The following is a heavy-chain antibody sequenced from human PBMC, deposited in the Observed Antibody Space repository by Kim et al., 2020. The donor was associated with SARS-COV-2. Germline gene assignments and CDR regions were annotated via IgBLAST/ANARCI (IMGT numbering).Heavy chain of an antibody. CDR1: GGTFSSYA. D-gene: IGHD4-17*01. Sequence: SVKVSCKASGGTFSSYAISWVRQAPGQGLEWMGGIIPIFGTANYAQKFQGRVTITADESTSTAYMELSSLRSEDTAVYYCARDGPTTRIEFDPWGQGTLVTVSS. CDR3: ARDGPTTRIEFDP. CDR2: IIPIFGTA. J-gene: IGHJ5*02. V-gene: IGHV1-69*13.